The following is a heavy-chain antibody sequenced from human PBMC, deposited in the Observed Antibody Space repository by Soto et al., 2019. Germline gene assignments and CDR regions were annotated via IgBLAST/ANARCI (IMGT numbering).Heavy chain of an antibody. D-gene: IGHD2-15*01. CDR2: ISYDGSNK. V-gene: IGHV3-30-3*01. J-gene: IGHJ4*02. Sequence: GGSLRLSCAASGFTFSSYAMHWVRQAPGKGLEWVAVISYDGSNKYYADSVKGRFTISRDNSKNTLYLQMNSLRAEDTAVYYCARVVDCSGGSCYSNPPDYWGQGTLVTVSS. CDR3: ARVVDCSGGSCYSNPPDY. CDR1: GFTFSSYA.